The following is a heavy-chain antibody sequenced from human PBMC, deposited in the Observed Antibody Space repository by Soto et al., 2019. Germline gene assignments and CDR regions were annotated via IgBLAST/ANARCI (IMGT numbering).Heavy chain of an antibody. CDR3: AGDGVFLAAAGTGWFDP. CDR1: GGTFSSYA. Sequence: QVQLVQSGAEVKKPGSSVKVSCKASGGTFSSYAISWVRQAPGPGLEWMGGIIPIFGTANYEQKFQGRAKSAADKSASTACMELGSLVSEATAVYYCAGDGVFLAAAGTGWFDPWFEGGLVVDSS. J-gene: IGHJ5*02. D-gene: IGHD6-13*01. CDR2: IIPIFGTA. V-gene: IGHV1-69*06.